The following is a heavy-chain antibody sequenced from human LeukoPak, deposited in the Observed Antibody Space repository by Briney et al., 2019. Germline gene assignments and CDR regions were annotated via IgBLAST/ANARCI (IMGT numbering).Heavy chain of an antibody. CDR2: IYYSGST. CDR3: GRDKPFDY. V-gene: IGHV4-31*11. CDR1: GRSISSCGYY. J-gene: IGHJ4*02. Sequence: KTSETLTLTCAVSGRSISSCGYYWTRIRQHPGKGLEWIGYIYYSGSTYYNPSLKSRVTISVDTSKNQFSLKLSSVTAADTAVYYCGRDKPFDYWGQGTLVTVSS.